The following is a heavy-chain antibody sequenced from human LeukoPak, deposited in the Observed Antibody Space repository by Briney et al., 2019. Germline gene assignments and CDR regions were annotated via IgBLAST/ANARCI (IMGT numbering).Heavy chain of an antibody. V-gene: IGHV3-23*01. Sequence: GGSLRLSCAASGFTFINYAMSWVRQAPGMGLDRVSAISDRGDSTYYADSVKGRFTISRDNAESSVYLQMNSLRVDDTGLYYCTRDIDDVLTGDDAFDVWGQGTVVTVSS. CDR3: TRDIDDVLTGDDAFDV. CDR1: GFTFINYA. D-gene: IGHD3-9*01. CDR2: ISDRGDST. J-gene: IGHJ3*01.